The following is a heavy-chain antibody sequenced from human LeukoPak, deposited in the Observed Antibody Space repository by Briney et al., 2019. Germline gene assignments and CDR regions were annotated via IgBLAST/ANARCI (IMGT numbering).Heavy chain of an antibody. D-gene: IGHD6-19*01. CDR2: ISYYGSNK. V-gene: IGHV3-30*18. J-gene: IGHJ4*02. CDR1: GFTFSSYV. CDR3: AKDSNPYSSGWLLFDY. Sequence: RAGGSLRLSCAASGFTFSSYVMHWGRQAPAKGLELVAVISYYGSNKYYSDSVKGRFTISRDNSKNPLYLQMNSLRAEDTAVYYCAKDSNPYSSGWLLFDYWGQGTLVTVSS.